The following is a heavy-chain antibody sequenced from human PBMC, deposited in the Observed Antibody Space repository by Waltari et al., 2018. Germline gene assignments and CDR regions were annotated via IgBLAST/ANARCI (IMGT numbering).Heavy chain of an antibody. D-gene: IGHD3-22*01. J-gene: IGHJ4*02. CDR2: ISAYNGNT. V-gene: IGHV1-18*03. CDR1: GYTFTSYG. CDR3: ARWYYYDYSGYKEVDY. Sequence: QVPLVQSGAEVQKPAASVTVSCKASGYTFTSYGISWVRQAPGQGLEWMGCISAYNGNTSYAPKLQGRVTMTTATSTSTAYMELWSLRHYDMTVYYCARWYYYDYSGYKEVDYWGQATLLAAS.